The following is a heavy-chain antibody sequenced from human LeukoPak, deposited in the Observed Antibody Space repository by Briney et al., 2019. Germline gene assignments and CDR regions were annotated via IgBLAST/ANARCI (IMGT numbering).Heavy chain of an antibody. CDR1: GFTFSSYA. CDR3: AKGVTYYYGSGSCYFDY. CDR2: ISGSGGGT. J-gene: IGHJ4*02. Sequence: GGSLRLSCAASGFTFSSYAMSWVRQAPGKGLEWVSAISGSGGGTYYADSVKGRFTISRDNSKNTLYLQMNSLRAEDTAVYYCAKGVTYYYGSGSCYFDYWGQGTLVTVSS. D-gene: IGHD3-10*01. V-gene: IGHV3-23*01.